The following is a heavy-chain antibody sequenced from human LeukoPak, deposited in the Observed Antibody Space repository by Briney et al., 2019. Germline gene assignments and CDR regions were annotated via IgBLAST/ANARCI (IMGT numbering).Heavy chain of an antibody. CDR3: ARDRLWFGAENAFDI. CDR2: IYYSGST. V-gene: IGHV4-59*01. CDR1: GGSISSYY. Sequence: PSETLSLTCTASGGSISSYYWSWIRQPPGKGLEWIGYIYYSGSTNYNPSLKSRVTISVDTSKNQFSLKLSSVTAADTAVYYCARDRLWFGAENAFDIWGQGTMVTVSS. D-gene: IGHD3-10*01. J-gene: IGHJ3*02.